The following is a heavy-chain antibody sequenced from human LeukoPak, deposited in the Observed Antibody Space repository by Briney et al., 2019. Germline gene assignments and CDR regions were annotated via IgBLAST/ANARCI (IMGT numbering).Heavy chain of an antibody. CDR2: INPNSGGT. CDR3: ARADSIVWFGELSFDP. J-gene: IGHJ5*02. Sequence: GASVKVSCKASGYTFTGYYMHWVRQAPGQGLEWMGWINPNSGGTNYAQKVQGRVTMTRDTSISTAYMELSRLRSDDTAVYYCARADSIVWFGELSFDPWGQGTLVTVSS. CDR1: GYTFTGYY. V-gene: IGHV1-2*02. D-gene: IGHD3-10*01.